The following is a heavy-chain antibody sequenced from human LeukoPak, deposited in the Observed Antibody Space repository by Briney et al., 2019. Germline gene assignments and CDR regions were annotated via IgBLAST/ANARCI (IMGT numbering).Heavy chain of an antibody. V-gene: IGHV4-4*02. CDR3: ARDKPAAGAKYFYY. CDR1: GGSITSGNW. J-gene: IGHJ4*02. D-gene: IGHD6-13*01. Sequence: SETLSLTCAVSGGSITSGNWWTWVRQPPRRGLEWIGEIYHSGSTNYNPSLKSRVTISVDKSKNQFSLKLSSVTAADTAVYYCARDKPAAGAKYFYYWGQGTLVTVSS. CDR2: IYHSGST.